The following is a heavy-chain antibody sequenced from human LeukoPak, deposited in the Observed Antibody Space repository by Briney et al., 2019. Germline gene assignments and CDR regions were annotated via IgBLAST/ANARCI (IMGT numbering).Heavy chain of an antibody. CDR3: ARDVLWFGELLGGRNWFDP. CDR1: GGSISSYY. CDR2: IYYSGST. V-gene: IGHV4-59*12. D-gene: IGHD3-10*01. Sequence: SETPSLTCTVSGGSISSYYWSWIRQPPGKGLEWIGYIYYSGSTNYNPSLKSRVTMSVDTSKNQFSLKLSSVTAADTAVYYCARDVLWFGELLGGRNWFDPWGQGTLVTVSS. J-gene: IGHJ5*02.